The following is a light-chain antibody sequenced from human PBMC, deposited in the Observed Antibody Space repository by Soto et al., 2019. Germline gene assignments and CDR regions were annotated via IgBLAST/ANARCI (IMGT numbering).Light chain of an antibody. CDR1: QSLLHSNGDSY. J-gene: IGKJ1*01. Sequence: DIVMTQSPLSLPVTPGEPASISCRSSQSLLHSNGDSYLDWFLQKPGHSPQLLIYLGSNRASGIPDRISGSGSGTDFTLNISRVEAEDVGVYYCMQALQTPWTFGQGTKVEIK. CDR2: LGS. V-gene: IGKV2-28*01. CDR3: MQALQTPWT.